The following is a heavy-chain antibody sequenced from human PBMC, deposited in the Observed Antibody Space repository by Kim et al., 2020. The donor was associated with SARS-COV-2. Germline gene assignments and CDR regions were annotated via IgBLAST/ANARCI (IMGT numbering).Heavy chain of an antibody. D-gene: IGHD2-2*01. CDR2: IYPGDSDT. J-gene: IGHJ6*03. CDR3: ARQDYCSSTSCPRYYYYYYMDV. V-gene: IGHV5-51*01. CDR1: GYSFTNYW. Sequence: GESLKISCKGSGYSFTNYWIGWVRQMPGKGLEWMGIIYPGDSDTRYSPSFQGQVTISADKSISTAYLQWSSLKASDTAMYYCARQDYCSSTSCPRYYYYYYMDVWGKGTTVTVSS.